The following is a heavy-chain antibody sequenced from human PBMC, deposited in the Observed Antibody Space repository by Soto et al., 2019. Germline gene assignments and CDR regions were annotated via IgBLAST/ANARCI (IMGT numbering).Heavy chain of an antibody. CDR3: ARGAVTVNDQPSLFQH. CDR2: IIPIFGTA. Sequence: GASVKVSCKASGGTFISYAISWVRQAPGQGLEWMGGIIPIFGTANYAQKFQGRVTITADESTSTAYMELSSLRSEDTAVYYCARGAVTVNDQPSLFQHWGQGTLVTVSS. V-gene: IGHV1-69*13. D-gene: IGHD2-21*02. CDR1: GGTFISYA. J-gene: IGHJ1*01.